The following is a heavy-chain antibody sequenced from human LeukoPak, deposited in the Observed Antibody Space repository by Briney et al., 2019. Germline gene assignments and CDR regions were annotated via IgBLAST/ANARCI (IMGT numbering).Heavy chain of an antibody. CDR3: ARPSRFDTRGWFGP. D-gene: IGHD3-10*01. J-gene: IGHJ5*02. V-gene: IGHV4-34*01. Sequence: SETLSLTCAVYGGSFSGYYWSWIRQPPGKGLEWIGEINHSGGTTYNPSLKSRVTISIDTSQSQFSLKLTSVTAADTAVYYCARPSRFDTRGWFGPWGQGTLVTVSS. CDR2: INHSGGT. CDR1: GGSFSGYY.